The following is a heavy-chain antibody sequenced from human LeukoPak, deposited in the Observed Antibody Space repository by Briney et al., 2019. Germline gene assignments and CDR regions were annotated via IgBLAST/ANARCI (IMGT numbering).Heavy chain of an antibody. J-gene: IGHJ4*02. Sequence: GGPLSLSCGASGFHFSSYGLHWLRQGPGKGVAWVSGINWNGGRTVFADSLQGRFTIFRENAKKSLYVQMNSLRAEDTAVDYGARGCTYCYDTFFDYWGQGTLVTVSS. D-gene: IGHD3-22*01. CDR3: ARGCTYCYDTFFDY. CDR1: GFHFSSYG. CDR2: INWNGGRT. V-gene: IGHV3-20*04.